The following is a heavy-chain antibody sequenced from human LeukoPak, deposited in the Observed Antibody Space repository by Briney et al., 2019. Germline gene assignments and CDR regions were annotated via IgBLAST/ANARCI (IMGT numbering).Heavy chain of an antibody. J-gene: IGHJ4*02. CDR2: ISRNGDNT. V-gene: IGHV3-64D*06. CDR3: VRGTGY. CDR1: GFTFSTYV. Sequence: GGSLRLSCSVSGFTFSTYVMHWVRQAPGKGLEYVSAISRNGDNTYYADSVKGRFTISRDNSKNTLYLQMSSLRPDDTAVYFCVRGTGYWGQGTLVTVSS.